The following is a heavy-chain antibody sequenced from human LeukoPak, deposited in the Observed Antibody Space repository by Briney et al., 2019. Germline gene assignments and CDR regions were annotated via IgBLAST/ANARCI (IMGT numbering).Heavy chain of an antibody. D-gene: IGHD5-18*01. CDR1: GYTFTGYY. V-gene: IGHV1-2*02. CDR3: ARAVDTAMVIGFDY. Sequence: ASVKVSCKASGYTFTGYYMHWVRQAPGQGLEWMGWINPNSGGTNYAQKFQGRVTMTRDTSISTAYMELSRLRSDDTAVYYCARAVDTAMVIGFDYWGRGTLVTVSS. CDR2: INPNSGGT. J-gene: IGHJ4*02.